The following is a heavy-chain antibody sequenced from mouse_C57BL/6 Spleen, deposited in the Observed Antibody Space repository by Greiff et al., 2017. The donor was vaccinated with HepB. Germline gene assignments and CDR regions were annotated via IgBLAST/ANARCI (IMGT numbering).Heavy chain of an antibody. CDR3: ARFTTVKTFDY. V-gene: IGHV5S21*01. CDR2: ISSGGDYI. CDR1: GFTFSSYA. D-gene: IGHD1-1*01. Sequence: EVKLVESGEGLVKPGGSLKLSCAVSGFTFSSYAMSWVRQTPEKRLEWVAYISSGGDYIYYADTVKGRFTISRDNARNTLYLQMSSLKSEDTAMYCCARFTTVKTFDYWGQGTTLTVSS. J-gene: IGHJ2*01.